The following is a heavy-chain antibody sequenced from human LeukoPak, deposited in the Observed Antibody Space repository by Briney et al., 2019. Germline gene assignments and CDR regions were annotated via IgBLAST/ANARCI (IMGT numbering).Heavy chain of an antibody. CDR2: MNPNSGNT. D-gene: IGHD4-11*01. Sequence: GASVKVSCKASGYTFMNYDINWVRQATGQGLEWMGWMNPNSGNTGYAQKFQGRVTITRNTSISTAYMELSSLRSEDTAVYYCARGDDYSNSIDYWGQGTLVTVSS. J-gene: IGHJ4*02. V-gene: IGHV1-8*01. CDR3: ARGDDYSNSIDY. CDR1: GYTFMNYD.